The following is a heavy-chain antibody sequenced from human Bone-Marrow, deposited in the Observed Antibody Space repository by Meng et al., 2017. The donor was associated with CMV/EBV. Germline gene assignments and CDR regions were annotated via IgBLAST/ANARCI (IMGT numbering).Heavy chain of an antibody. CDR2: ISSSSSTI. V-gene: IGHV3-48*04. J-gene: IGHJ6*02. CDR1: GFTFSDYG. CDR3: ARGGNSGYYYGMDV. D-gene: IGHD4-23*01. Sequence: GGSLRLSCAASGFTFSDYGMHWVRQAPGKGLEWVSYISSSSSTIYYADSVKGRFTISRDNAKNSLYLQMNSLRAEDTAVYYCARGGNSGYYYGMDVWGQGTTVTVSS.